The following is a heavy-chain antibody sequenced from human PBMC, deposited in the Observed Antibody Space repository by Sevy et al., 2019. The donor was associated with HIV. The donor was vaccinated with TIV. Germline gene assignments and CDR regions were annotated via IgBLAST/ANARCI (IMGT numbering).Heavy chain of an antibody. Sequence: ASVKVSCKASGYTFNLLDINWVRQPPGQGPEWMGWMNPNIGSTGYAQKFQGRVTMTRDTSISTAYMELSSLTSEDTAVYYCARGIQAGVDYWGQGTLVTVSS. V-gene: IGHV1-8*01. CDR1: GYTFNLLD. CDR2: MNPNIGST. CDR3: ARGIQAGVDY. D-gene: IGHD3-10*01. J-gene: IGHJ4*02.